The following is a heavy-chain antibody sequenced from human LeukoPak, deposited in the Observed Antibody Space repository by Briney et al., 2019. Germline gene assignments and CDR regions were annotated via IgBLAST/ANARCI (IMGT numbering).Heavy chain of an antibody. CDR1: GYTFSSHD. D-gene: IGHD2-2*01. V-gene: IGHV1-18*01. CDR2: ISAYRGNT. CDR3: ARGSVIYCSSASCYSWFDS. Sequence: VASVKVSCKASGYTFSSHDISWVRQAPGQGLEWMGWISAYRGNTNYAQKFQGRITMTTDTSTNTVYMELRSLRSDDTAVYYCARGSVIYCSSASCYSWFDSWGQGTLVTVSS. J-gene: IGHJ5*01.